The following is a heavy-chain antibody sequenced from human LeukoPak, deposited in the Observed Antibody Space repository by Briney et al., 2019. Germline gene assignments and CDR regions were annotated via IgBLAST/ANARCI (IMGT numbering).Heavy chain of an antibody. CDR1: GFTFSDYC. D-gene: IGHD6-25*01. Sequence: GRSLRLSCAASGFTFSDYCMNWVRQAPGKGLEWVSYIGTSSSNIYYSDSVKGRFTVSRDSARNSLYLQMNSLRAEDTAVYYCAREGDTSGAAGTEFDYWGQGALVTVSS. V-gene: IGHV3-48*01. CDR2: IGTSSSNI. CDR3: AREGDTSGAAGTEFDY. J-gene: IGHJ4*02.